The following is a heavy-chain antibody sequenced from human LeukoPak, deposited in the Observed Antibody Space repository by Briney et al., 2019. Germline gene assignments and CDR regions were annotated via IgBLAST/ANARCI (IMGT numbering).Heavy chain of an antibody. V-gene: IGHV4-4*02. D-gene: IGHD5-24*01. CDR2: TSHRGST. CDR1: GGSISSTNW. J-gene: IGHJ4*02. CDR3: ARGGRWLQFNFDY. Sequence: PSGTLSLTCSVSGGSISSTNWWSWVRQPPGKGLEWIGETSHRGSTNYNPSLKSRVTISVDKSKNQFSLKLSSVTAADTAVYYCARGGRWLQFNFDYWGQGTLVTVSS.